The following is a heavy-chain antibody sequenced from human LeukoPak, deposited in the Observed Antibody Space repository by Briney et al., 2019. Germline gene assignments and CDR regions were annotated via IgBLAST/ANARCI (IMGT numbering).Heavy chain of an antibody. Sequence: PGGSLRLSCAASGFSDYAMHWVRQAPGKGLEWVAVISYDGSNKYYADSVKGRFTISRDTSKNTLDLQMNSLRAEDTAVYYCAKDRGFGVFFQYYFDYWGQGTLVTVSS. J-gene: IGHJ4*02. CDR2: ISYDGSNK. CDR1: GFSDYA. D-gene: IGHD3-10*01. V-gene: IGHV3-30*18. CDR3: AKDRGFGVFFQYYFDY.